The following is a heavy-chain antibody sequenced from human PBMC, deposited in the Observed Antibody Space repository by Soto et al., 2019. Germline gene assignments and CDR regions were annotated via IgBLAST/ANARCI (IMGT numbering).Heavy chain of an antibody. D-gene: IGHD6-13*01. J-gene: IGHJ4*02. Sequence: PGGSLRLSCAASGFTFSSYGMHWVRQAPGKGLEWVAVISYDGSNKYYADSVKGRFTISRDNSKNTLYLQMNSLRAEDTAVYYCAKDPAAGLEYYFDYWGQGTLVTVSS. CDR2: ISYDGSNK. V-gene: IGHV3-30*18. CDR3: AKDPAAGLEYYFDY. CDR1: GFTFSSYG.